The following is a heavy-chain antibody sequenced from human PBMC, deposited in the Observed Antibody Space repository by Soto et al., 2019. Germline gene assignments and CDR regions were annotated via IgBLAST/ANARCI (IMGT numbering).Heavy chain of an antibody. D-gene: IGHD2-2*01. Sequence: SETLSLTCTVSGGSISSGGYYWSWIRQHPGKGLEWIGYIYYSGSTYYNPSLKSRVTISVDTSKNQFSLKLSSVTAADTAVYYCARSPDIVVVPAVSWFDPWGQGTLVTVSS. CDR1: GGSISSGGYY. V-gene: IGHV4-31*03. J-gene: IGHJ5*02. CDR3: ARSPDIVVVPAVSWFDP. CDR2: IYYSGST.